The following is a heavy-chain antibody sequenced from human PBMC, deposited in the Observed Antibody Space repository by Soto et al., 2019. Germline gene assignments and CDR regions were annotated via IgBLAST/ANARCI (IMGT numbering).Heavy chain of an antibody. CDR1: GFSFGDCT. CDR3: ARDPYSRGWLYLY. J-gene: IGHJ4*01. Sequence: GGSLRLSCTASGFSFGDCTMNWFRQAPGKGLEWVGFIRSKAYGGTTEYAASVKGRFTFSRDDSKSIAYLQMDSLKTEDTAVYYCARDPYSRGWLYLYWGHGTLVTVSS. CDR2: IRSKAYGGTT. D-gene: IGHD3-9*01. V-gene: IGHV3-49*03.